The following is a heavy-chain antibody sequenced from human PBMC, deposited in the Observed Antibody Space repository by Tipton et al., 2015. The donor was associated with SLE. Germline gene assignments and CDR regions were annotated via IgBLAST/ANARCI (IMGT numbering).Heavy chain of an antibody. CDR2: IYYSGST. CDR1: GGYISSSSYY. CDR3: ARESNYDFWSGMNYYFYFMDV. V-gene: IGHV4-39*07. D-gene: IGHD3-3*01. Sequence: TLSLTCTVSGGYISSSSYYWGWIRQPPGKGLEWIGSIYYSGSTYYNPSLKSRVTISVDTSKNQFSLKVSSVTAADTAVYCCARESNYDFWSGMNYYFYFMDVWGKGTTVTVSS. J-gene: IGHJ6*03.